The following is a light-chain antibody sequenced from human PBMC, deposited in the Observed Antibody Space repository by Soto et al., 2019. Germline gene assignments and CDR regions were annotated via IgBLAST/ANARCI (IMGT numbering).Light chain of an antibody. V-gene: IGKV3-20*01. Sequence: EIVLTQSPGTLSLSPGERATLSCRASQSISTNYFAWYQRKPGQAPRLLSYGASSRATDNPNRFSGSGSGTDFTLTITRLKAADFAVYYCQQYGSSPPTFGQGTQVEIK. CDR2: GAS. CDR1: QSISTNY. J-gene: IGKJ1*01. CDR3: QQYGSSPPT.